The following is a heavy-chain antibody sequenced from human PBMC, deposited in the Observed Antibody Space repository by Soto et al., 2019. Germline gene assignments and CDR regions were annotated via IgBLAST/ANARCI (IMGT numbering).Heavy chain of an antibody. Sequence: SETLSLTCAVSGGSISSGGYSWSWIRQPPGKGLEWIGYIYYIENTYYHPSLKSRVTISADTSMNEFFLRLSSVTAADTAVYYCARLNGYCVSTGCHGYYGMDVWGQGTTVTVSS. CDR3: ARLNGYCVSTGCHGYYGMDV. V-gene: IGHV4-30-2*03. CDR2: IYYIENT. J-gene: IGHJ6*02. D-gene: IGHD2-2*03. CDR1: GGSISSGGYS.